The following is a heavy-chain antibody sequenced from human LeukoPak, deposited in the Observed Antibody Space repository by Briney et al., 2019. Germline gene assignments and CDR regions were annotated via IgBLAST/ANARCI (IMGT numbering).Heavy chain of an antibody. V-gene: IGHV3-11*01. CDR1: GFTFSDYY. CDR2: ISSSSSTI. J-gene: IGHJ4*02. CDR3: ARRYCSSTSCYGEGTEYYFDY. Sequence: GGSLRLSCAASGFTFSDYYMSWIRQAPGKGLEWVSYISSSSSTIYYADSVKGRFTISRDNAKNSLYLQMNSLRAEDTAVYYCARRYCSSTSCYGEGTEYYFDYWGQGTLVTVSS. D-gene: IGHD2-2*01.